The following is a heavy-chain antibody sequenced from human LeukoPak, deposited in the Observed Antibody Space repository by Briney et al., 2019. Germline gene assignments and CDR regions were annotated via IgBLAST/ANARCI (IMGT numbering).Heavy chain of an antibody. D-gene: IGHD3-10*01. CDR2: IHTSGNT. V-gene: IGHV4-61*09. CDR3: ARDPGIMVRGSRRGYDGNYYYMDV. Sequence: PSETLSLTCTVSGGSISSGSYCWSWMRQPAGKGLEWIGHIHTSGNTNYNSSLKSRVTISVDTAKNQFSLKLSSVTAADTAVYYCARDPGIMVRGSRRGYDGNYYYMDVWGKGTPVTISS. CDR1: GGSISSGSYC. J-gene: IGHJ6*03.